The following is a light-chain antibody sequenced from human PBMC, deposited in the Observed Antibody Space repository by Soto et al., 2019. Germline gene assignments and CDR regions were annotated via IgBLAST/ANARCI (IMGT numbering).Light chain of an antibody. Sequence: EIVMTQSPGTLSVSLGERVTLSCRARQSVSRNLAWYQQRPGQVPRLLFYAASTRATDVPGTFSGSGSGTEFTLTISSLQSEDFAVYYCQQFEKWPFTFGQGTKLEIK. J-gene: IGKJ2*01. CDR2: AAS. CDR3: QQFEKWPFT. V-gene: IGKV3-15*01. CDR1: QSVSRN.